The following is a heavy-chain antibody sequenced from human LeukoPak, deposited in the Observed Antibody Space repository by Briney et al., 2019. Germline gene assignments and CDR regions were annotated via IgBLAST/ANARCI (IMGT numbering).Heavy chain of an antibody. CDR3: ARDSSSAVAGTLWFDP. D-gene: IGHD6-19*01. CDR2: ISAYNGNT. Sequence: ASVKVSCKASGYTFTSYGISWVRQAPGQGLEWMGWISAYNGNTNYAQKLQGRVTMTTDTSTNTAYMELRSLRSDDTAVYYCARDSSSAVAGTLWFDPWGQGTLVTVSS. V-gene: IGHV1-18*01. CDR1: GYTFTSYG. J-gene: IGHJ5*02.